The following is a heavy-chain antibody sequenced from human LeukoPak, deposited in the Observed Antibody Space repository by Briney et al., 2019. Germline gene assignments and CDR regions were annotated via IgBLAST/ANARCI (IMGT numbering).Heavy chain of an antibody. V-gene: IGHV4-34*01. CDR1: GGSLSGYY. Sequence: SETLSLTCAVYGGSLSGYYWSWIRQPPGKGLEWIGEINHSGSTNYNPSLKGRVTTSVDTSKNQFSLKLSSVTAEDTAVYYCARDRYCTNGVCYDMDVWGKGTTVTVSS. CDR3: ARDRYCTNGVCYDMDV. J-gene: IGHJ6*03. CDR2: INHSGST. D-gene: IGHD2-8*01.